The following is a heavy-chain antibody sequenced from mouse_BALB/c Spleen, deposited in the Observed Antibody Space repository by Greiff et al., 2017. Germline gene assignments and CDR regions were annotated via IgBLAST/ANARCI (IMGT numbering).Heavy chain of an antibody. J-gene: IGHJ2*01. CDR2: ISSGGGST. V-gene: IGHV5-12-1*01. CDR3: ARDDGYYYFDY. Sequence: EVMLVESGGGLVKPGGSLKLSCAASGFAFSSYDMSWVRQTPEKRLEWVAYISSGGGSTYYPDTVKGRFTISRDNAKNTLYLQMSSLKSEDTAMYYCARDDGYYYFDYWGQGTTLTVSS. D-gene: IGHD2-3*01. CDR1: GFAFSSYD.